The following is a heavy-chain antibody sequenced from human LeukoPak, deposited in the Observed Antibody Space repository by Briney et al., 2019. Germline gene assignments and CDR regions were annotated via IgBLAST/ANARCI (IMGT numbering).Heavy chain of an antibody. CDR2: ISDTSTLI. Sequence: GGSLRLSCVVSGFTFSTYAMNWVRQAPGEGQEWVSYISDTSTLIYYAASVKGRFTISRDNAKNSLYLQMNSLRAEDTAMYYCARGTSRDSRYGFDPWGQGILVTVTS. D-gene: IGHD2-21*02. V-gene: IGHV3-48*01. J-gene: IGHJ5*02. CDR3: ARGTSRDSRYGFDP. CDR1: GFTFSTYA.